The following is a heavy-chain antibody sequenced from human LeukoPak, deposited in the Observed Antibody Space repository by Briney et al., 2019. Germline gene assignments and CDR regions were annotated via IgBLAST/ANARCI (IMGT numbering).Heavy chain of an antibody. CDR1: GYTFTSYG. D-gene: IGHD3-9*01. CDR2: ISAYNGNT. V-gene: IGHV1-18*01. J-gene: IGHJ4*02. CDR3: ARDHRYFDWLLRASYYFDY. Sequence: ASVKVSCKASGYTFTSYGISWVRQAPGQGLEWMGWISAYNGNTNYAQKLQGRVTMTTDTSTSTAYMELRSLRSDDTAVYYCARDHRYFDWLLRASYYFDYWGQGTLVTVS.